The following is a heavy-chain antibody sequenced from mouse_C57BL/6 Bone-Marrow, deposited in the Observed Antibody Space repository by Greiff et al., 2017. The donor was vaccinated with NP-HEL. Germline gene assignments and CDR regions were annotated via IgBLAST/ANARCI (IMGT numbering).Heavy chain of an antibody. CDR3: ARGERQLRIRSFAY. V-gene: IGHV1-55*01. CDR1: GYTFTSYW. CDR2: ISPGRGST. J-gene: IGHJ3*01. D-gene: IGHD3-2*02. Sequence: VQLQQSGAELVKPGASVKMSCKASGYTFTSYWITWVKQRPGQGLAWIGDISPGRGSTNYTEQFKSKATLTVATSSSTAYMQLSSLTTEDSAGYYCARGERQLRIRSFAYWGQGTLVTVSA.